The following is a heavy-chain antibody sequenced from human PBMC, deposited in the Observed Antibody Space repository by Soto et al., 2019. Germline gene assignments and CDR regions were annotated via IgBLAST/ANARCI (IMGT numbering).Heavy chain of an antibody. CDR2: IYWEDDN. J-gene: IGHJ4*02. Sequence: QITLKEYGPTLVKPTQTLTLTCTFSGFSLTTYGVGVGWVRQPPGDALEWLALIYWEDDNRYSPSLKSRLTITTDTSKNLVVLTMSNMDPVDTATYYCSDRFTLYSCWNYGRFDHCGRGTLVTVSS. CDR3: SDRFTLYSCWNYGRFDH. V-gene: IGHV2-5*02. CDR1: GFSLTTYGVG. D-gene: IGHD1-7*01.